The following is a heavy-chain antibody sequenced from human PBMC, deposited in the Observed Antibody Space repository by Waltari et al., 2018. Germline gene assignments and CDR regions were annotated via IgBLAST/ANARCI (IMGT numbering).Heavy chain of an antibody. CDR2: LSYDGRNK. CDR1: GFSFGSFA. CDR3: ARDPHLYYHDSSTYYYGVPEY. V-gene: IGHV3-30*04. D-gene: IGHD3-22*01. J-gene: IGHJ4*02. Sequence: QVQLVESGGGVVQPGRSLRLSCAASGFSFGSFAMHWVRQAPGKGLEWVAVLSYDGRNKYYGGSVKGRFTIFRDNSKSTLYLQMNSLRAEDTAVYYCARDPHLYYHDSSTYYYGVPEYWGQGTLVTVSS.